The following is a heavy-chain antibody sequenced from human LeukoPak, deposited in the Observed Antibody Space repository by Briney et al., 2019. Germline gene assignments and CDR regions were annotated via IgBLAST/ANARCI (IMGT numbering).Heavy chain of an antibody. CDR3: ATGNWNYNWFDP. CDR2: INPSGGST. Sequence: GASVKVSCKASGYTFTSYYMHWVRQAPGQGLEWMGIINPSGGSTSYAQKFQGRVTITADKSTSTAYMELSSLRSEDTAVYYCATGNWNYNWFDPWGQGTLVTVSS. D-gene: IGHD1-7*01. V-gene: IGHV1-46*01. CDR1: GYTFTSYY. J-gene: IGHJ5*02.